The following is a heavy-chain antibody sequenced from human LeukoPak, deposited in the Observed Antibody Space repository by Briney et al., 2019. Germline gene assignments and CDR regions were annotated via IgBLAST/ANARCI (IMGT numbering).Heavy chain of an antibody. D-gene: IGHD2-2*01. CDR3: ARGGRYCSSTSCYRLGGYFDY. CDR2: INHSGST. J-gene: IGHJ4*02. Sequence: SETLSLTCAVYGGSFSGYYWSWIRQPPGKGLEWIGEINHSGSTNYNPSLKSRVTISVDTSKDQFSLKLSSVTAADTAVYYCARGGRYCSSTSCYRLGGYFDYWGQGTLVTVSS. V-gene: IGHV4-34*01. CDR1: GGSFSGYY.